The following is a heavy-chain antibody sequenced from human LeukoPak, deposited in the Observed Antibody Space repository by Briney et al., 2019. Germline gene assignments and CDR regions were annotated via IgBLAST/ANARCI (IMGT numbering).Heavy chain of an antibody. D-gene: IGHD4-23*01. CDR1: GGTFSSYA. J-gene: IGHJ6*02. Sequence: SVKVSCKASGGTFSSYAISRVRQAPGQGLEWMGRIIPILGIANYAQKFQGRVTITADKSTSTAYMELSSLRSEDTAVYYCASSTVVTPRPDYYYGMDVWGQGTTVTVSS. V-gene: IGHV1-69*04. CDR2: IIPILGIA. CDR3: ASSTVVTPRPDYYYGMDV.